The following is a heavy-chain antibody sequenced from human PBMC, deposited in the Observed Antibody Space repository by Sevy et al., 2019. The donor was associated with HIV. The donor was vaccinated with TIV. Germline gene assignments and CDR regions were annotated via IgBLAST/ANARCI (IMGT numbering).Heavy chain of an antibody. Sequence: GESLKISCAASGFTFSSYAMHWVRQAPGKGLEWVAVISYDGSNKYYADSVKGRFTISRDNSKNTLYLQMNSLRAEDTAVYYCARDWDYGDYPKYYYYYYMDVWGKGTTVTASS. CDR1: GFTFSSYA. J-gene: IGHJ6*03. CDR3: ARDWDYGDYPKYYYYYYMDV. CDR2: ISYDGSNK. D-gene: IGHD4-17*01. V-gene: IGHV3-30-3*01.